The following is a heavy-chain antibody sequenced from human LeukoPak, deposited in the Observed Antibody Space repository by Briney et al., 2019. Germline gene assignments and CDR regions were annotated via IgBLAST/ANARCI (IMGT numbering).Heavy chain of an antibody. D-gene: IGHD3-3*01. V-gene: IGHV4-38-2*02. Sequence: SETLSLTCTVSGYSISSGYYWGWIRQPPGKGLEWIGSIYHSGSTYYNPSLKSRVTISVDTSKNQFSLKLGSVTAADTAVYYCARAKYYDFWSGRRGDAFDIWGQGTMVTVSS. J-gene: IGHJ3*02. CDR1: GYSISSGYY. CDR3: ARAKYYDFWSGRRGDAFDI. CDR2: IYHSGST.